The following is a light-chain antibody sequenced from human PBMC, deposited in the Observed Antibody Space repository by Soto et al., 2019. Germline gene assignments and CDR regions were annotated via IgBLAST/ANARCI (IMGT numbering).Light chain of an antibody. Sequence: EIVLTQSPGTLSLSPGERATLSCRASQSVSSDYLAWYQQKPGHAPRLLIYGASTRATGIPDRFSGSGSETDFTLTITRLEPEDFAVYYCQQYGSSPWTFGQGTQVDIK. CDR3: QQYGSSPWT. V-gene: IGKV3-20*01. CDR2: GAS. CDR1: QSVSSDY. J-gene: IGKJ1*01.